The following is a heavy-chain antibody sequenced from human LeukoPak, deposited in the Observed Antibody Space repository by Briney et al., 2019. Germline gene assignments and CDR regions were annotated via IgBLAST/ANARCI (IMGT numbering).Heavy chain of an antibody. D-gene: IGHD6-13*01. J-gene: IGHJ4*02. CDR3: AKDSSSSWFGGDSK. Sequence: QPGGSLRLSCAASGFTFSSYAMSWVRQAPGKGLEWVSAISGSGGSTYYADSVKGRFTISRDNSKNTLYLQMNSLRADDTAVYFCAKDSSSSWFGGDSKWGQGTLVTVSS. CDR1: GFTFSSYA. V-gene: IGHV3-23*01. CDR2: ISGSGGST.